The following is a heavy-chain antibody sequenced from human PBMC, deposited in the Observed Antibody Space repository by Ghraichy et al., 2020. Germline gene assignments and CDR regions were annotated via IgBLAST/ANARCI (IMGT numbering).Heavy chain of an antibody. Sequence: SETLSLTCTVSGGSISSGDYYWSWIRQPPGKGLEWIGYIYYIGSTYYNPSLKSRVTISVDTSKNQFSLKLSSVTAADTAVYYCARENLPSIAARHPPPPTDYWGQGTLVTVSS. CDR1: GGSISSGDYY. D-gene: IGHD6-6*01. V-gene: IGHV4-30-4*01. CDR3: ARENLPSIAARHPPPPTDY. CDR2: IYYIGST. J-gene: IGHJ4*02.